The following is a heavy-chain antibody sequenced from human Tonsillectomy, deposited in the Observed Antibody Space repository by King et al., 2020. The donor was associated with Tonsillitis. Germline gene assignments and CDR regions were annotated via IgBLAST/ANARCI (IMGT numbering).Heavy chain of an antibody. CDR2: ISFDGRNK. J-gene: IGHJ4*02. V-gene: IGHV3-30-3*01. D-gene: IGHD6-25*01. Sequence: VQLVESGGGVVQPGRSLRLSCAASGVTFNSYSMNWVRQAPGKGLEWVALISFDGRNKYYLDSVKGRFTISRDNSENTLSLQMNSLRAEDTALYYCARGVFSGALDYWGQGTLGTVSS. CDR1: GVTFNSYS. CDR3: ARGVFSGALDY.